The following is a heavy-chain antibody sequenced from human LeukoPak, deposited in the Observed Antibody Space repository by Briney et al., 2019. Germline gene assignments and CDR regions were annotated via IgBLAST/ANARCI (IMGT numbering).Heavy chain of an antibody. D-gene: IGHD5-18*01. CDR3: ARLYSGYSYGYWVGGYFDY. V-gene: IGHV4-59*08. Sequence: SETLSLTCTVSGGSISSYYWSWIRQPPGKGLEWIGYIYYSGSTNYNPSLKSRVTISVDTSKNQFSLKLSSVTAADTAVYYCARLYSGYSYGYWVGGYFDYWGQGTLVTVSS. CDR1: GGSISSYY. CDR2: IYYSGST. J-gene: IGHJ4*02.